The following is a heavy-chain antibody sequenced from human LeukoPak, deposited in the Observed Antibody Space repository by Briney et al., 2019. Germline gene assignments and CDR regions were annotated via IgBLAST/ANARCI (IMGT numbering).Heavy chain of an antibody. CDR3: ARRYIAAPKRDWFDP. CDR2: ISAYNGNT. V-gene: IGHV1-18*01. CDR1: GYTFTSYG. Sequence: ASVKVSCKTSGYTFTSYGISWVRQAPGQGLEWMGWISAYNGNTNYVQKFQGRVTITTDESTSTAYMELSSLRSEDTAVYYCARRYIAAPKRDWFDPWGQGTLVTVSS. J-gene: IGHJ5*02. D-gene: IGHD6-6*01.